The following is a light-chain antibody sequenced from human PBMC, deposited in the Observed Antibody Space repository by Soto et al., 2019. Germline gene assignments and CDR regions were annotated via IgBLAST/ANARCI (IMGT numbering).Light chain of an antibody. Sequence: EIWMTQSPATLSVSPGERATLSCRASQSVSSNLAWHQQKPGQAPRILIYDASTRATGIPARFRGSGSGTELTITISSMQSEDFEVYYCQQYHNWPITFGHGTRLEIK. J-gene: IGKJ5*01. V-gene: IGKV3-15*01. CDR2: DAS. CDR1: QSVSSN. CDR3: QQYHNWPIT.